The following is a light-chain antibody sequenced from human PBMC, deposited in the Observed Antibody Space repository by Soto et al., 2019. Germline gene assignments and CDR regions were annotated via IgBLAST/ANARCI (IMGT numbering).Light chain of an antibody. CDR3: CSYAGSYTHYV. V-gene: IGLV2-11*01. CDR1: SSDVGGYNY. CDR2: DVS. J-gene: IGLJ1*01. Sequence: QSVLTQPRSVSGSPGQSITISCTGTSSDVGGYNYVSWYRQHPGKAPKLMIYDVSKRPSGVPDRFSGSKSGNTASLTISGLQAEDEADYYCCSYAGSYTHYVFATGTKLTVL.